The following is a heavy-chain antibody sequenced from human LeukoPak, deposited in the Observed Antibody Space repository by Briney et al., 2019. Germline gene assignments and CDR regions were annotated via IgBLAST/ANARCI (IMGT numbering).Heavy chain of an antibody. CDR3: SNGIYDKSY. CDR1: GFTFTTYW. Sequence: GGSLRLSCTASGFTFTTYWMAWVRQAPGKGLKWVANIKQDGSEAYYAESVRGRFTISRDNAKNSLYLQMNSLRAEDTSVYYCSNGIYDKSYWGQGTLVTVSS. V-gene: IGHV3-7*01. D-gene: IGHD3-22*01. J-gene: IGHJ4*02. CDR2: IKQDGSEA.